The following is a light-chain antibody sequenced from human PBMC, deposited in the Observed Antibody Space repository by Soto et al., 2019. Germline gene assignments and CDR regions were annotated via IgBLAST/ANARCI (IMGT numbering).Light chain of an antibody. CDR1: QSVRKNY. J-gene: IGKJ4*01. CDR2: DAS. V-gene: IGKV3-20*01. Sequence: EIVLTQPPGTLSLSPGERATLSCRASQSVRKNYLAWYQQRPGQAPRVLIYDASNRATGIPDRFTGSGSGTDLTLTISSLQPEDFAVYYSQQYGSPADTFGGGTKVDIK. CDR3: QQYGSPADT.